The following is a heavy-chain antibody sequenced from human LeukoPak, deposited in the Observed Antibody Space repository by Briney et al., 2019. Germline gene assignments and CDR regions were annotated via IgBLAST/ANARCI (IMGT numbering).Heavy chain of an antibody. D-gene: IGHD3-22*01. CDR2: ISHTGST. J-gene: IGHJ4*02. Sequence: PSETLSLTCTVSGGSISRSDYYWGWIRQPPGKGLEWIGSISHTGSTYHNPSLKSRVTISVDTPKSQFSLMLNSVTAADTAVYYCARHSSGYYLYYFDYWGQGTLVTVSS. V-gene: IGHV4-39*01. CDR1: GGSISRSDYY. CDR3: ARHSSGYYLYYFDY.